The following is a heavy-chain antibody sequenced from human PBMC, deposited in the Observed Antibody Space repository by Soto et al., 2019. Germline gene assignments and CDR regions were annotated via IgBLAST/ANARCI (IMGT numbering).Heavy chain of an antibody. Sequence: QVQLQESGQGLVKPSGTLSLTCAVSSGSISSNNWWTWVRQPPGKGLEWIGEIYHGGNTNYNPSLKSRVTISVDKSKHQFSLKVSSVTAADTAVYYCASAYNRGAFDSWGQGTLVTVSS. D-gene: IGHD1-1*01. CDR3: ASAYNRGAFDS. CDR1: SGSISSNNW. J-gene: IGHJ4*02. V-gene: IGHV4-4*02. CDR2: IYHGGNT.